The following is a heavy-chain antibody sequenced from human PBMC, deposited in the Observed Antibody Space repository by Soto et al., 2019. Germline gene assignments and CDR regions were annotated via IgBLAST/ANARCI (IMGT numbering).Heavy chain of an antibody. D-gene: IGHD3-10*01. J-gene: IGHJ6*02. CDR1: GYTFSSYG. Sequence: SVKVSCKASGYTFSSYGITWVRQAPGQGLEWMGRIIPILGIANYAQKFQGRVTITADKSTSTAYMELSSLRSEDTAVYYCSRLVVVRGVIHHKYYGMDVWG. CDR2: IIPILGIA. CDR3: SRLVVVRGVIHHKYYGMDV. V-gene: IGHV1-69*04.